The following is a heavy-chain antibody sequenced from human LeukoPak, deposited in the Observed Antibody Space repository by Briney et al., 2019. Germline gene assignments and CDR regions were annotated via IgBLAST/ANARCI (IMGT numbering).Heavy chain of an antibody. CDR3: AKEGAARPFGLYYFDY. CDR2: ISGSGGST. CDR1: GFTFSSYA. Sequence: GGSLRLSCAASGFTFSSYAMSWVRQAPGKGLEWVSAISGSGGSTYYADSVKGRFTISSDNSKNTLYLQMNSLRAEDTAVYYCAKEGAARPFGLYYFDYWGQGTLVTVSS. D-gene: IGHD6-6*01. J-gene: IGHJ4*02. V-gene: IGHV3-23*01.